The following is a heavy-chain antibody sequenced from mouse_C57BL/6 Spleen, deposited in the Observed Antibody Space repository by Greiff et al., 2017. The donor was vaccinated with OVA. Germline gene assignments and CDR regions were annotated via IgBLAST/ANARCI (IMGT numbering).Heavy chain of an antibody. CDR3: TRDHGSNSWFAY. Sequence: EVKLEESGEGLVKPGGSLKLSCAASGFTFSSYAMSWVRQTPEKRLEWVAYISSGGDYIYYADTVKGRFTISRDNARNTLYLQMSSLKSEDTAMYYCTRDHGSNSWFAYWGQGTLVTVSA. CDR1: GFTFSSYA. CDR2: ISSGGDYI. V-gene: IGHV5-9-1*02. J-gene: IGHJ3*01. D-gene: IGHD1-1*01.